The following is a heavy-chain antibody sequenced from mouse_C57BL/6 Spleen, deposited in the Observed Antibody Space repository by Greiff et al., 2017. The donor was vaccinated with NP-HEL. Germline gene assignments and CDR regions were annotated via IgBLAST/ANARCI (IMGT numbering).Heavy chain of an antibody. Sequence: VQLQQSGAELMKPGASVKLSCKATGYTFTGYWIEWVKQRPGHGLEWIGEILPGSGSTNYNEKFKGKATFTADISSNTAYMQLSSLTTEDSAIYYCARERYYYGSSYDWYFDVWGTGTTVTVSS. CDR1: GYTFTGYW. CDR3: ARERYYYGSSYDWYFDV. D-gene: IGHD1-1*01. V-gene: IGHV1-9*01. CDR2: ILPGSGST. J-gene: IGHJ1*03.